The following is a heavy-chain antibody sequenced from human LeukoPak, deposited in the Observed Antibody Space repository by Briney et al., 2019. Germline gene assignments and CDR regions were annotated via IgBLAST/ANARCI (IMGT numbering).Heavy chain of an antibody. Sequence: ASVKVSCKASGYTFTSYDINWVRQATGQGLEWMGWISAYNGNTNYAQKLQGRVTMTTDTSTSTAYMELRSLRSDDTAVYYCARSPCDILTGYGAFDIWGQGTMVTVSS. CDR3: ARSPCDILTGYGAFDI. CDR2: ISAYNGNT. J-gene: IGHJ3*02. D-gene: IGHD3-9*01. CDR1: GYTFTSYD. V-gene: IGHV1-18*01.